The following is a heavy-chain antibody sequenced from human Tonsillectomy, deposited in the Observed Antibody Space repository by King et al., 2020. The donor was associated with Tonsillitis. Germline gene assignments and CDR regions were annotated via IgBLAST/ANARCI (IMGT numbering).Heavy chain of an antibody. Sequence: QLVQSGGGLVQPGGSLRLSCAASGFTFSIYAMSWVRQAPGKGLEWVSVISGSGGSTYYADSVKGRFTISRDNSKNTLSLQMNSLRAEDTAVYYWASIAVAGTSIYAFDIWGQGTMVTVSS. CDR1: GFTFSIYA. CDR2: ISGSGGST. D-gene: IGHD6-19*01. CDR3: ASIAVAGTSIYAFDI. J-gene: IGHJ3*02. V-gene: IGHV3-23*04.